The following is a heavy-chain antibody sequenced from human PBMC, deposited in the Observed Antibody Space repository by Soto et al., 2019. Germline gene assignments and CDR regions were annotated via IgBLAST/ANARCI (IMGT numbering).Heavy chain of an antibody. CDR1: GFTFDDYG. Sequence: PGGSLRLSCXASGFTFDDYGMSWVRQALGKGLEWVSGINWNGGSTGYADSVKGRFTISRDNAKNSLYLQMNSLRAEDTALYYCARGLFGYSSGWYPPGGMDVWGQGTTVTVSS. V-gene: IGHV3-20*04. CDR3: ARGLFGYSSGWYPPGGMDV. CDR2: INWNGGST. J-gene: IGHJ6*02. D-gene: IGHD6-19*01.